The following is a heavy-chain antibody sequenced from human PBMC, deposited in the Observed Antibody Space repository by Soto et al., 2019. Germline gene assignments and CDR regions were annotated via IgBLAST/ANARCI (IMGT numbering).Heavy chain of an antibody. CDR1: GGTFNNFA. V-gene: IGHV1-69*01. Sequence: QVQLVQSGAEVKKPGSSVKVSCQASGGTFNNFAFTWVRQAPGQGLEWLGGIMPVFHTTNIAQTFQDRIKVTEDDFTTTVYMEMTSLRYDDTAVYYCATATISPVSATLYHYGMDVWGQGTTVTVSS. J-gene: IGHJ6*02. CDR2: IMPVFHTT. CDR3: ATATISPVSATLYHYGMDV. D-gene: IGHD6-25*01.